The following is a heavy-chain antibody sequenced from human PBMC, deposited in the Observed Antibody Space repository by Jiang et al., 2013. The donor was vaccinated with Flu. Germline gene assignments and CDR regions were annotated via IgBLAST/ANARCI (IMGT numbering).Heavy chain of an antibody. CDR1: GYTFTSYD. CDR3: ARVSSSPYIGSYYYFDY. CDR2: MNPNSANT. D-gene: IGHD1-26*01. J-gene: IGHJ4*02. V-gene: IGHV1-8*01. Sequence: GAEVKKPGASVKVSCKASGYTFTSYDINWVRQAPGQGLEWMGWMNPNSANTGHAQKFQGRVTMTRDTSISTAYMELTSLRSEDTAVYYCARVSSSPYIGSYYYFDYWGQGTPVTVSS.